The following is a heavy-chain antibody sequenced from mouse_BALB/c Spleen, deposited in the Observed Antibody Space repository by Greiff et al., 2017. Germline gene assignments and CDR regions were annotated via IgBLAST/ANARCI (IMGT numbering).Heavy chain of an antibody. CDR2: IDPANGNT. CDR3: ARHRYWYFDV. Sequence: EVKLVESGAELVKPGASVKLSCTASGFNIKDTYMHWVKQRPEQGLEWIGRIDPANGNTKYDPKFQGKATITADTSSNTAYLQLSSLTSEDTAVYYCARHRYWYFDVWGAGTTVTVSS. CDR1: GFNIKDTY. V-gene: IGHV14-3*02. J-gene: IGHJ1*01.